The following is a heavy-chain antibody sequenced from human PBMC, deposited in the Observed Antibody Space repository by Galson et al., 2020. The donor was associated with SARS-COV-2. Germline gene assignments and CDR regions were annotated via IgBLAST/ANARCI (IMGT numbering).Heavy chain of an antibody. J-gene: IGHJ4*02. CDR2: IWYDGSNK. CDR1: GFTFSSYG. V-gene: IGHV3-33*01. Sequence: GESLKISCAASGFTFSSYGMHWVRQAPGKGLEWVAVIWYDGSNKYYADSVKGRFTISRDNSKNTLYLQMNSLRAEDTAVYYCARDRSSGYYDLLYWGQGTLVTVSS. D-gene: IGHD3-22*01. CDR3: ARDRSSGYYDLLY.